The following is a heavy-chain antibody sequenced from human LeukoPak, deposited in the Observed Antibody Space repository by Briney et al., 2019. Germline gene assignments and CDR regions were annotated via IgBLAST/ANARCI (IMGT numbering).Heavy chain of an antibody. CDR1: GFDLNTYE. J-gene: IGHJ5*02. CDR3: ARGDPHADL. V-gene: IGHV3-48*03. CDR2: ITINGHTK. Sequence: GGSLRLSCAASGFDLNTYEMNWVRQAPGKGLEWIADITINGHTKNYADSVKGRFTISRDNAGTSLYLQMNSLRVEDTGVYYCARGDPHADLWGQGTLVTVSS.